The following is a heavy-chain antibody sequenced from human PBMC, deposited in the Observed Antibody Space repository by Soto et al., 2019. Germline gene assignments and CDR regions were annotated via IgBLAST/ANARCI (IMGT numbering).Heavy chain of an antibody. D-gene: IGHD1-26*01. CDR1: GFTFSNAW. J-gene: IGHJ4*02. CDR3: TTDNVGGWLRSAH. CDR2: IKSKTDGGTE. Sequence: EVQLVESGGGLVKPGGSLTLSCAGSGFTFSNAWMNWVRQAPGKGLEWVGSIKSKTDGGTEDNAAPVKGRISISRDHSKTTLYLQMNSLKSEDTAVYYCTTDNVGGWLRSAHWGQVTLVTVSS. V-gene: IGHV3-15*07.